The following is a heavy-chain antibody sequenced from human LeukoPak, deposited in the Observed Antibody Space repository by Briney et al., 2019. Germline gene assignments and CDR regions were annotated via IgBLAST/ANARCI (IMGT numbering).Heavy chain of an antibody. Sequence: GGSLRLSCAASGFTFSSYAMSWVRQAPGRGREWVSGISGSGDSTNYADSVKGRFTSSRDNSKNTLFLQMNMLRAEDTAVYYCAKIPVSYSSGWSNFDYWGQGTLVTVSS. CDR3: AKIPVSYSSGWSNFDY. CDR1: GFTFSSYA. V-gene: IGHV3-23*01. CDR2: ISGSGDST. D-gene: IGHD6-19*01. J-gene: IGHJ4*02.